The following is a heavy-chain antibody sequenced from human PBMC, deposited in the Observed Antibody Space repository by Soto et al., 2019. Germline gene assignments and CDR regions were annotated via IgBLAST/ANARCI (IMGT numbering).Heavy chain of an antibody. D-gene: IGHD5-12*01. CDR2: ISGSGGST. Sequence: GVSLRLSGLAAGCTFSSYAMSWVRQAPGKGLEWVSAISGSGGSTYYADSVKGRFTISRDNSKNTLYLQMNSLRAVDTAVYYCAKGTQRWLQLCAFDIWGQGTMVTVSS. CDR1: GCTFSSYA. V-gene: IGHV3-23*01. J-gene: IGHJ3*02. CDR3: AKGTQRWLQLCAFDI.